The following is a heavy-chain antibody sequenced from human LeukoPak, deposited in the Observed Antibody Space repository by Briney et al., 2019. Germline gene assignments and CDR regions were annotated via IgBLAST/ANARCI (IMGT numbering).Heavy chain of an antibody. V-gene: IGHV1-24*01. J-gene: IGHJ4*02. CDR2: FDPEDGET. CDR3: ATVFSVRAAAGSFFDY. Sequence: GASVKVSCKVSGYTLTELSMHWVRQAPGKGLEWMGGFDPEDGETIYAQKFQGRVTMTEDTSTDTAHMELSSLRSEDTAVYYCATVFSVRAAAGSFFDYWGQGTLVTVSS. D-gene: IGHD6-13*01. CDR1: GYTLTELS.